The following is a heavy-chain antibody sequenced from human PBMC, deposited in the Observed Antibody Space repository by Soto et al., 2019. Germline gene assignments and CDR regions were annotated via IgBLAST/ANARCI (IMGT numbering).Heavy chain of an antibody. D-gene: IGHD4-17*01. Sequence: EAQLVESGGGLVQPGGSLRLSCAAFEFTLSNYEMDWVRQAPGKGLEWVSRIGRRGSPIYYADSVKGRFTISRDNAKNSVFLQMNSLRPEDTAVYYCARVYDDYLIDAFDIWGQGTMVSVSS. CDR1: EFTLSNYE. J-gene: IGHJ3*02. CDR2: IGRRGSPI. CDR3: ARVYDDYLIDAFDI. V-gene: IGHV3-48*03.